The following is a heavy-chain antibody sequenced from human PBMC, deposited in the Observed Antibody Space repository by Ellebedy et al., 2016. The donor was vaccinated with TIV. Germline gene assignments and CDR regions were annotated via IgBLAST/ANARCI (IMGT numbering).Heavy chain of an antibody. CDR3: ARAVDTAMVLDY. J-gene: IGHJ4*02. D-gene: IGHD5-18*01. CDR2: IDWDDDK. CDR1: GGSIISGDYY. Sequence: TLSLXXTVSGGSIISGDYYWSWIRQPPGKALEWLALIDWDDDKYYSTSLKTRLTISKDTSKNQVVLTMTNMDPVDTATYYCARAVDTAMVLDYWGQGTLVTASS. V-gene: IGHV2-70*18.